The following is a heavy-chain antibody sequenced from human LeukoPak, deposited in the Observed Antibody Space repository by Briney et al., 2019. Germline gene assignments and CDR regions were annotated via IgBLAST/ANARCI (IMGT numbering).Heavy chain of an antibody. CDR2: IKQDGSEK. D-gene: IGHD3-22*01. CDR1: GFTFSSYW. CDR3: AREMYYYDHGAFDI. J-gene: IGHJ3*02. V-gene: IGHV3-7*01. Sequence: GGSLRLSCAASGFTFSSYWMSWVRQAPGKGLEWVANIKQDGSEKYYVDSVKGRFTISRDNAKNSLYLQMNSLRAEDTAVYYCAREMYYYDHGAFDIWGQGTMVTVPS.